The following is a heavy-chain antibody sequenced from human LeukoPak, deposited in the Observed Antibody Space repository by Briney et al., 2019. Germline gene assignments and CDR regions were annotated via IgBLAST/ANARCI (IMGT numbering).Heavy chain of an antibody. CDR3: VRDGSGYDY. D-gene: IGHD6-19*01. Sequence: PGGSLRLSCAASRFTFSNYWMSWVRQPPGKGLEWVANINQGGREKYYVSSVKGRFTISRDNAKNSLYLQMNSLRADDTAIYYCVRDGSGYDYWGQGTLVTVSS. CDR1: RFTFSNYW. V-gene: IGHV3-7*05. J-gene: IGHJ4*02. CDR2: INQGGREK.